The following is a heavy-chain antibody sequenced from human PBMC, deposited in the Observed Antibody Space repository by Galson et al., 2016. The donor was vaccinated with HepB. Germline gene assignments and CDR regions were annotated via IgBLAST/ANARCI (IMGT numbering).Heavy chain of an antibody. CDR3: AGLNDFWSIPPNY. V-gene: IGHV4-39*01. D-gene: IGHD3-3*01. Sequence: SETLSLTCTVSGGSISSNPYYWGWIRQPPGKGLEWIGIIYYSGSTFYDPSLKSRVTMSVDTSKNQFSLKLRSVTAADTAVYFCAGLNDFWSIPPNYWGQGILVSVSS. CDR1: GGSISSNPYY. CDR2: IYYSGST. J-gene: IGHJ4*02.